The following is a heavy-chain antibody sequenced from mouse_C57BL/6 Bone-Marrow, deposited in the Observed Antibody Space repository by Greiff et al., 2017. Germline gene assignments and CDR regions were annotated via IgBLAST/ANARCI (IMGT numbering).Heavy chain of an antibody. D-gene: IGHD3-2*02. CDR3: AGCHADQVPCFAY. Sequence: VQLQQPGAELVMPGASVKLSCKASGYTFTSYWMHWVKQRPGQGLEWIGEIDPSDSYTNYNQKFKGKSTLTVDKSSSTAYIQLSSLTSEDSAVYYCAGCHADQVPCFAYWGQGTLVTVSA. J-gene: IGHJ3*01. CDR1: GYTFTSYW. V-gene: IGHV1-69*01. CDR2: IDPSDSYT.